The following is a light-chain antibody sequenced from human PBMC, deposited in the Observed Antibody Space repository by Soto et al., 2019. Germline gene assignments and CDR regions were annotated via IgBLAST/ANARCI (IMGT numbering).Light chain of an antibody. CDR3: SSYSSGSTLGV. J-gene: IGLJ3*02. CDR1: SSDVGGYKY. V-gene: IGLV2-14*01. Sequence: QSALTQPRSVSGSPGQSVTISCTGTSSDVGGYKYVSWYQHHPGKVPQLLIYEVSNRPSGVSSRFSASKSGNTASLTISGLQAEDEADYYCSSYSSGSTLGVFGGGTKVTVL. CDR2: EVS.